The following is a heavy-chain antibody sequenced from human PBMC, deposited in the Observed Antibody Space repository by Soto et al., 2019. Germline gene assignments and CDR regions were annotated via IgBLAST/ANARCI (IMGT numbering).Heavy chain of an antibody. CDR2: ISYDGSNK. CDR3: AKDLRREVATATKRYYHSGMDV. D-gene: IGHD5-12*01. J-gene: IGHJ6*02. V-gene: IGHV3-30*18. CDR1: GFTFRSYV. Sequence: QVQLVESGGGVVQPGRSLRLSCAASGFTFRSYVMHWVRQAPGKGLELVAIISYDGSNKYYVNSVKGRFTISRDNSNNVLFMQMTSLRAEDTAIYSCAKDLRREVATATKRYYHSGMDVWGQGTTVTVSS.